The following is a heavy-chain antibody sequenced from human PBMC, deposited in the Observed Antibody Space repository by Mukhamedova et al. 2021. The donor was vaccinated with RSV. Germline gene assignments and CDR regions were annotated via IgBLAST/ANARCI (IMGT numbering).Heavy chain of an antibody. Sequence: QPPGKGLAWIGYIFYSGTTNYNPSLKSRVTISVDMSTNQFSLHLSSVTAADTAVYYCARGPTRYHMDVLGKGTTVTVSS. V-gene: IGHV4-59*01. CDR2: IFYSGTT. CDR3: ARGPTRYHMDV. J-gene: IGHJ6*03.